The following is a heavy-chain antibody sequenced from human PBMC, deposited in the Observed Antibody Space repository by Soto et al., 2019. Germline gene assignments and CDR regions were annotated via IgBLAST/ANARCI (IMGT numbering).Heavy chain of an antibody. D-gene: IGHD1-26*01. CDR3: ASGSYVEFGAFDI. CDR2: ISWNSGSI. Sequence: PGESLRLSCAASGFTFDDYAMHWVRQAPGKGLEWVSGISWNSGSIGYADSVKGRFTISRDNAKNSLYLQMNSLRAEDTALYYCASGSYVEFGAFDIWGQGTMVTVSS. CDR1: GFTFDDYA. V-gene: IGHV3-9*01. J-gene: IGHJ3*02.